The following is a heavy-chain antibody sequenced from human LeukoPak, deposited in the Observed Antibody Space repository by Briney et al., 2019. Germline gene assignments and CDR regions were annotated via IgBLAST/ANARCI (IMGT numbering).Heavy chain of an antibody. D-gene: IGHD3-3*01. CDR1: GGSISSSSSY. J-gene: IGHJ5*02. CDR3: ARQTITIFGLFDP. CDR2: IYYSGNT. Sequence: SETLSLTCTVSGGSISSSSSYWGWIRQPPGKGLEWIGSIYYSGNTYYNPSLKSRVTISVDTSKNQFSLKLSSVTAADTAVYYCARQTITIFGLFDPWGQGTRVTVSS. V-gene: IGHV4-39*01.